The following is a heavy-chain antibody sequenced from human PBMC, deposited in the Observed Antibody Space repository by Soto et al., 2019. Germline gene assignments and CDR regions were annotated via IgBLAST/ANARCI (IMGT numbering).Heavy chain of an antibody. CDR2: ISGSGGST. J-gene: IGHJ6*02. CDR3: AKANDYGDAPGLNYYYYYGMDV. V-gene: IGHV3-23*01. Sequence: PGGSLRLSCAASGFTFSSCAMSWVRQAPGKGLEWVSAISGSGGSTYYADSVKGRFTISRDNSKNTLYLQMNSLRAEDTAVYYCAKANDYGDAPGLNYYYYYGMDVWGQGTTVTVSS. CDR1: GFTFSSCA. D-gene: IGHD4-17*01.